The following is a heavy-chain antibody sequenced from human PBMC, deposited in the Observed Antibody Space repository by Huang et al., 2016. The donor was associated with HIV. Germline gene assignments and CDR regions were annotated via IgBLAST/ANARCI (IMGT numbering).Heavy chain of an antibody. D-gene: IGHD5-12*01. CDR2: IKHSGSA. V-gene: IGHV4-34*02. Sequence: VQLQQWGAGLLKPSETLSLTCAVYGGSLSGYFWSWIRQVPGKGLEWIGEIKHSGSANYSPPFKRRVIMSGDTSKNQFSRRLSSVTAADTAVYYCVRSDTVASAVTFDYWGQGTVVSVSS. J-gene: IGHJ4*02. CDR1: GGSLSGYF. CDR3: VRSDTVASAVTFDY.